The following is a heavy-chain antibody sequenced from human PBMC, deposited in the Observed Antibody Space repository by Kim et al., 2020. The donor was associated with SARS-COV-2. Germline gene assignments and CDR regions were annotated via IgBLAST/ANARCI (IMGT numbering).Heavy chain of an antibody. CDR1: GGSISSGDYY. CDR3: ARAYDFWSGYHGGWFDP. D-gene: IGHD3-3*01. Sequence: SETLSLTCTVSGGSISSGDYYWSWIRQPPGKGLEWIGYIYYSGSTYYNPSLKSRVTISVDTSKNQFSLKLSSVTAADTAVYYCARAYDFWSGYHGGWFDPWGQGTLVTVSS. V-gene: IGHV4-30-4*01. J-gene: IGHJ5*02. CDR2: IYYSGST.